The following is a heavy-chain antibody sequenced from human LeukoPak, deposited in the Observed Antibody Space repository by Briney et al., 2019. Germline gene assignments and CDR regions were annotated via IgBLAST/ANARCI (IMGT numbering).Heavy chain of an antibody. V-gene: IGHV3-30-3*01. J-gene: IGHJ4*02. CDR3: ARVVWFGEPPTNF. CDR1: GFTFSSYA. Sequence: GGSLRLSCAASGFTFSSYAMHWVRQAPGKGLEWVAVISYDGSNKYYADSVKGRFTISRDKSKNTLYLQMNSLRAEDTAVYYCARVVWFGEPPTNFWGQGTLVTVSS. CDR2: ISYDGSNK. D-gene: IGHD3-10*01.